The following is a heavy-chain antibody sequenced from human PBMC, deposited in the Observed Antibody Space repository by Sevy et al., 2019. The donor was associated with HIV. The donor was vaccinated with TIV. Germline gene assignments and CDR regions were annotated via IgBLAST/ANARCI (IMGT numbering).Heavy chain of an antibody. CDR1: GFTFSSYG. Sequence: GGSLRLSCAASGFTFSSYGMHWVRQTPGKGLEWVAVIWYDGSNKYYADSVKGRFTISRDNSKNTRYLQMNGLRAEDTAVYYCARDKLPPVMVTMVRGALSYYFDYWGQGTLVTVSS. V-gene: IGHV3-33*01. CDR2: IWYDGSNK. J-gene: IGHJ4*02. CDR3: ARDKLPPVMVTMVRGALSYYFDY. D-gene: IGHD3-10*01.